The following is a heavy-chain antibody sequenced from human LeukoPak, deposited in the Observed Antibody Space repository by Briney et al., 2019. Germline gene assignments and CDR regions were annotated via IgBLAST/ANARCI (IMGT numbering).Heavy chain of an antibody. CDR1: GFSFSGSA. CDR3: TGSHRTTMTTSEWSYDYYYMDV. D-gene: IGHD4-17*01. J-gene: IGHJ6*03. Sequence: GGSLRLSCAASGFSFSGSAIHWVRQASGKGLEWIGRIRSKANSYATAYAASVKGRFTISRDDSKNTAYLQMNSLKTEDTAVYFCTGSHRTTMTTSEWSYDYYYMDVWGKGTTVTVSS. CDR2: IRSKANSYAT. V-gene: IGHV3-73*01.